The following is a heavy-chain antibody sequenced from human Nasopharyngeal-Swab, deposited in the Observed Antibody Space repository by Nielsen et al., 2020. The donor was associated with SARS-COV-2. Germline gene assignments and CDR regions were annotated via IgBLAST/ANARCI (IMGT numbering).Heavy chain of an antibody. V-gene: IGHV4-59*01. CDR1: GGSISSYY. CDR3: ARGGRGIFGVVTNFDY. CDR2: IYYSGST. D-gene: IGHD3-3*01. Sequence: SATLSLTCTVSGGSISSYYWSWIRQPPGKGLEWIGYIYYSGSTNYNPSLKSRVTISVDTSKHQFSLKLSSVTAADTAVYYCARGGRGIFGVVTNFDYWGQGTLVTVSS. J-gene: IGHJ4*02.